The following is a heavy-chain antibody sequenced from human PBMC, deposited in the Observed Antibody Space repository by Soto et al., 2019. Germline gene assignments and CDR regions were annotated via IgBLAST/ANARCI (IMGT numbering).Heavy chain of an antibody. CDR1: GGTFSSYA. CDR2: IIPIFGTA. CDR3: ARGMMDIVVVPAPIMYAFDI. V-gene: IGHV1-69*13. J-gene: IGHJ3*02. D-gene: IGHD2-2*03. Sequence: SVKVSCKASGGTFSSYAISWVRQAPGQGLEWMGGIIPIFGTANYAQKFQGRVTITADESTSTAYMELSSLRSEDTAVYYCARGMMDIVVVPAPIMYAFDIWGQGTMVTVSS.